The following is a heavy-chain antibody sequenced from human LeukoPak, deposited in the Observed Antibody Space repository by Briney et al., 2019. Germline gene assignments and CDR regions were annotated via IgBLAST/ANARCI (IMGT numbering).Heavy chain of an antibody. CDR2: INTDGGST. V-gene: IGHV3-23*01. D-gene: IGHD3-22*01. CDR3: AKALSAYYNTIKDF. J-gene: IGHJ4*02. CDR1: GFTFDDYA. Sequence: GGSLRLSCAGSGFTFDDYAMTWVRQAPGKGLVWVSRINTDGGSTTYADSVKGRFTISRDNSKNTLYLQMNSLRAEDTALYYCAKALSAYYNTIKDFWGQGTLVTVSS.